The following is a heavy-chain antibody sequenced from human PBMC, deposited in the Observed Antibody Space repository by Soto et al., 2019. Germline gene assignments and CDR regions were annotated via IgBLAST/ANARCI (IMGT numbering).Heavy chain of an antibody. V-gene: IGHV4-30-2*01. CDR1: GGSISSGGYS. CDR3: ARHSPYYYDSSGYYYDGAFDI. CDR2: IYHSAST. Sequence: PSETLSLTCAVSGGSISSGGYSWSWIRQPPGKGLELIGYIYHSASTYYNPSLKSRVTISVDTSKNQFSLKLSSVTAADTAVYYCARHSPYYYDSSGYYYDGAFDIWGQGTMVTVSS. J-gene: IGHJ3*02. D-gene: IGHD3-22*01.